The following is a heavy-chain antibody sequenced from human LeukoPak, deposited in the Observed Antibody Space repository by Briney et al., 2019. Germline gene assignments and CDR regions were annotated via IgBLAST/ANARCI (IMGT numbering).Heavy chain of an antibody. J-gene: IGHJ4*02. CDR2: ISPSCGSR. V-gene: IGHV1-46*01. CDR1: GYTFTSYF. Sequence: ASVKVSCKASGYTFTSYFMHWVRQAPGQGLEWVGIISPSCGSRRYAQKFQGTVNMTRDTSTSTVYMELSSLRSEETAVYYCARDLRAVAASFDYWGQGTLVTVSS. CDR3: ARDLRAVAASFDY. D-gene: IGHD6-19*01.